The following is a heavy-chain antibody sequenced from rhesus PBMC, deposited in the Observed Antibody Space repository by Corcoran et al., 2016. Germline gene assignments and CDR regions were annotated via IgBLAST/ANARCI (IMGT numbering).Heavy chain of an antibody. CDR2: IGGNSGNT. D-gene: IGHD6-31*01. V-gene: IGHV4-127*01. J-gene: IGHJ4*01. Sequence: QVQLQESGPGLVKPSETLSLTCVVSGYSISSAYGWTWIRQPPGKGLEWSGYIGGNSGNTNYHPSPVSRVTIYKDTPKIQFSLMVSSVTAADTAMYYCARYTSSWFAPNHWGQGVLVTVSS. CDR1: GYSISSAYG. CDR3: ARYTSSWFAPNH.